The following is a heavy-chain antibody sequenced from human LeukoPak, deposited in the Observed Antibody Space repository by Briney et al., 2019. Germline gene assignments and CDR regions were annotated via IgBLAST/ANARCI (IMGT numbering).Heavy chain of an antibody. J-gene: IGHJ4*02. CDR2: IYYSGST. V-gene: IGHV4-61*08. CDR3: ARLNPLVLWFGELD. Sequence: SETLSLTCAVSGVSMGSGGYSWSWVRQPPGKGLEWIGYIYYSGSTNYNPSLKSRVTISVDTSKNQFSLKLSSVTAADTAVYYCARLNPLVLWFGELDWGQGTLVTVSS. D-gene: IGHD3-10*01. CDR1: GVSMGSGGYS.